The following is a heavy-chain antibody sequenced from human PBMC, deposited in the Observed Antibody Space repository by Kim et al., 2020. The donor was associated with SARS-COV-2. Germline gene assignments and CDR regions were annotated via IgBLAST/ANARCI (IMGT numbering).Heavy chain of an antibody. J-gene: IGHJ6*02. Sequence: RFTISRDNAKNSLYLQMNSLRAEDTAVYYCARKVGITIFGVVRFRHGMDVWGQGTTVTVSS. CDR3: ARKVGITIFGVVRFRHGMDV. V-gene: IGHV3-11*06. D-gene: IGHD3-3*01.